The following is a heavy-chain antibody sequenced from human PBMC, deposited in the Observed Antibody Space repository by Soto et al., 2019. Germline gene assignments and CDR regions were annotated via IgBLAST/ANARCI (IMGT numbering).Heavy chain of an antibody. Sequence: GESLKISCQGSGYSFATYWVAWVRQMPGKGLEWMGIIFPVDSNTLYSPSFQGQVTISADKSTSTAYLQWSSLKASDTAMYYCARAASAGYYFDYWGQGTLVTVSS. CDR1: GYSFATYW. D-gene: IGHD2-2*01. J-gene: IGHJ4*02. V-gene: IGHV5-51*01. CDR3: ARAASAGYYFDY. CDR2: IFPVDSNT.